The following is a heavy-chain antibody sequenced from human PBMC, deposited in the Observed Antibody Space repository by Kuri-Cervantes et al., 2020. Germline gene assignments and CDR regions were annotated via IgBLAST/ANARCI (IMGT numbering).Heavy chain of an antibody. CDR2: ISHSGSP. J-gene: IGHJ4*02. CDR1: GGSISNYY. Sequence: SETLSLTCTVSGGSISNYYWSWIRQPPGKGLEWIGEISHSGSPNYNPSLKSRVTISVDTSKNQFSLRLRSVTAADTAFYYCARGRGRVYGETRLIDYWDQGAPVTVSS. D-gene: IGHD4-17*01. V-gene: IGHV4-34*01. CDR3: ARGRGRVYGETRLIDY.